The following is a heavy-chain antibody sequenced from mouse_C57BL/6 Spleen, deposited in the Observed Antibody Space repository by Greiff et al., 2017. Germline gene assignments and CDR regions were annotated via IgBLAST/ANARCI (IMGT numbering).Heavy chain of an antibody. J-gene: IGHJ4*01. CDR2: FYPGSGSI. V-gene: IGHV1-62-2*01. CDR1: GYTFTEYT. Sequence: VQLQQSGAELVKPGASVKLSCKASGYTFTEYTIHWVKQRSGQGLEWLGWFYPGSGSIKYNEKFKDKATLTADKSSSTVYMELSRLTSEDSAVYFCARHVPDGYYDYYAMDYWGQGTSVTVSS. D-gene: IGHD2-3*01. CDR3: ARHVPDGYYDYYAMDY.